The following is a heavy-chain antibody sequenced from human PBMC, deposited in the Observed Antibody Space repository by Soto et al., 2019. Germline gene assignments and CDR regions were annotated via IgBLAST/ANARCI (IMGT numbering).Heavy chain of an antibody. J-gene: IGHJ4*02. CDR3: ARGPTDYYDNSANYFLDY. Sequence: QVQLVQSGAEVKKPGASVKVSCKASGYTFITYGVSWVRQAPGQGLDWLGWISTYNGNTRYAERPHGRVTMTTDTTTNTAYMELRNLRSDDTAVYYCARGPTDYYDNSANYFLDYWGQGTLVTVSS. CDR2: ISTYNGNT. CDR1: GYTFITYG. D-gene: IGHD3-22*01. V-gene: IGHV1-18*01.